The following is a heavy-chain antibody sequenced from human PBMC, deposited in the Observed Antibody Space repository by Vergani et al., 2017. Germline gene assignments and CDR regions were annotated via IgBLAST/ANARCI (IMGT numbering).Heavy chain of an antibody. J-gene: IGHJ4*02. CDR2: INHSGST. D-gene: IGHD4-23*01. V-gene: IGHV4-34*01. CDR3: ARAGAYGGNSGGDFDY. Sequence: QVQLQQWGAGLLKPSETLSLTCAVYGGSFSGYYWSWIRQPPGKGLEWIGEINHSGSTNYNPSLKSRVTISVDTSKNQFSLKLSSVTAADTAVYYCARAGAYGGNSGGDFDYWGQGTLVTVSS. CDR1: GGSFSGYY.